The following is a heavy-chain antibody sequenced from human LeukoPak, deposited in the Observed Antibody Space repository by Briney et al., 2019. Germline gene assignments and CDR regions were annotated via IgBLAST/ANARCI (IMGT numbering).Heavy chain of an antibody. V-gene: IGHV1-46*01. J-gene: IGHJ4*02. CDR1: GYTFTSYY. Sequence: ASVKVSCKASGYTFTSYYMHWVRQAPGQGLEWMGIINPSGGSTSYAQKFQGRVTMTRDTSTSTVYMELSSLRSEDTAVYYCARGSSLRYFDWFFDYWGQGTLVTVSS. CDR2: INPSGGST. CDR3: ARGSSLRYFDWFFDY. D-gene: IGHD3-9*01.